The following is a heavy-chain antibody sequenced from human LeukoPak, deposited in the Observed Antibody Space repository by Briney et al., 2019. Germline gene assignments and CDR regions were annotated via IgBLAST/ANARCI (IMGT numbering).Heavy chain of an antibody. CDR1: GGSFSGYY. CDR3: ARRGIVLMVYAI. Sequence: SETLSLTWAVYGGSFSGYYWSWIRQPPGKGLEWIGEINHSGSTNYNPSLKSRVTISVDTSKNQFSLKLSSVTAADTAVYYCARRGIVLMVYAIWGQGTLVTVSS. CDR2: INHSGST. D-gene: IGHD2-8*01. V-gene: IGHV4-34*01. J-gene: IGHJ4*02.